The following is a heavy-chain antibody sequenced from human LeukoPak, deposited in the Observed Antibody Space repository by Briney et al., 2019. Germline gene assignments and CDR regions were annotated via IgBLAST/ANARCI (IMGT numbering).Heavy chain of an antibody. V-gene: IGHV3-66*01. CDR3: ARDPGDGYNDAFDI. D-gene: IGHD5-12*01. Sequence: GGSLRLSCAASGFTVSSNYMSWVRQAPGRGLEWVSVIYSGGSTYYADSVKGRFTISRDNSKNTLYLQMNSLRAEDTAVYYCARDPGDGYNDAFDIWGQGTMVTVSS. CDR1: GFTVSSNY. J-gene: IGHJ3*02. CDR2: IYSGGST.